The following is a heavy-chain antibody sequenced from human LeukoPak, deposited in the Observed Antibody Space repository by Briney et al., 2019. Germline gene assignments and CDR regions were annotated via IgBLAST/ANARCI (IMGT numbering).Heavy chain of an antibody. J-gene: IGHJ4*02. CDR3: AKISGSGSSHSDS. Sequence: PGRSLRLSCAASGFTFSNYAMNWVRQAPGKGLEWVSSIGGSGGGTYYADSVKGRFTISRDNSKNTLYLLMNTLRGDDTAVYYCAKISGSGSSHSDSWGQGTLVTVSS. V-gene: IGHV3-23*01. CDR2: IGGSGGGT. CDR1: GFTFSNYA. D-gene: IGHD3-10*01.